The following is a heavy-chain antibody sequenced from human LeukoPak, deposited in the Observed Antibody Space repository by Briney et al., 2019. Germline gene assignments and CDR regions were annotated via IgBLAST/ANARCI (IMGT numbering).Heavy chain of an antibody. CDR1: GFTLSRCA. CDR3: AALTEGY. CDR2: ISNDGGST. Sequence: GGSLRLSCAASGFTLSRCAMQWVRQAPGQGLEYVSGISNDGGSTYYASSVKGRFTISRDNSKNTLYLQMGSRRVEDMAVYYCAALTEGYWGQGTLVTVSS. J-gene: IGHJ4*02. V-gene: IGHV3-64*01. D-gene: IGHD1-14*01.